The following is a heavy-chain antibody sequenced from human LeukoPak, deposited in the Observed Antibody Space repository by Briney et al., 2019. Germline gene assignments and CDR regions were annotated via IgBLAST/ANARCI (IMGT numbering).Heavy chain of an antibody. CDR3: AKDWWLQRTIDY. J-gene: IGHJ4*02. V-gene: IGHV3-23*01. D-gene: IGHD5-24*01. CDR1: GFTFSSFA. Sequence: GGSLRLSCAASGFTFSSFAMRWVSQAPGKGLEGVSAISGSGGSTYYADSVKGRFTISRDNPKNTLYLQKDSMSGEDTAVYYGAKDWWLQRTIDYWGQGTLVTVSS. CDR2: ISGSGGST.